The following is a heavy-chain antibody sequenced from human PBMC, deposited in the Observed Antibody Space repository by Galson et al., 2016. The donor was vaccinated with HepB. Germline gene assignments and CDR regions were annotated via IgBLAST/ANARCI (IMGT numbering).Heavy chain of an antibody. CDR3: VRDSHFGAFDI. Sequence: SLRLSCAASGLPFSTYSMNWVRQAPGKGLEWVSYIHSDSSYIYYAESVNGRFTISRDNAKNSLSLRMNSLRAEDTAVYYCVRDSHFGAFDIWGQGTMVTVSS. V-gene: IGHV3-21*01. CDR2: IHSDSSYI. J-gene: IGHJ3*02. CDR1: GLPFSTYS. D-gene: IGHD3-10*01.